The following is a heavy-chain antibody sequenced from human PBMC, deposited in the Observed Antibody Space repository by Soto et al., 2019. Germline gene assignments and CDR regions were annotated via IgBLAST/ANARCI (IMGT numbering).Heavy chain of an antibody. CDR3: ARCYSGTYGCFDP. V-gene: IGHV3-74*01. J-gene: IGHJ5*02. CDR1: GFTISGHW. CDR2: INSEGSST. D-gene: IGHD1-26*01. Sequence: EVQLVESGGGLVQPGGSLRLSCAASGFTISGHWMHWVRQVPGKGLVWVSRINSEGSSTSYADSVKGRFIIYRDNAKNTLVLQMNSLKAEDTAVYYCARCYSGTYGCFDPWGQGTLVTVSS.